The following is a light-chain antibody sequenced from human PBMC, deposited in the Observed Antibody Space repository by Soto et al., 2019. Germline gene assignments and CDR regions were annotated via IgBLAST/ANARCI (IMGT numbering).Light chain of an antibody. CDR2: EVS. Sequence: QSVLTQPASVFGSPGQPITMSCTGTSSDVGGYNFVSWYQQHPGKAPKLMIYEVSSRPSGVSNRFSGSKSGNTASLTISGLQPEDEADYYCSSYTTSSTLVFGTGTKVTVL. J-gene: IGLJ1*01. CDR1: SSDVGGYNF. V-gene: IGLV2-14*03. CDR3: SSYTTSSTLV.